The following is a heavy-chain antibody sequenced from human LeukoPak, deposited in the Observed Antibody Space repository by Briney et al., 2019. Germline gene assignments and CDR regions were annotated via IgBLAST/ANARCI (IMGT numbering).Heavy chain of an antibody. Sequence: KPSCTASGYTFSSYAMHWVRQAPGKGLEWVAVISYDGSNKYYAASVKGRFTISRDNSKNTLYLQMNSLRAEDTAVYYCARDRWYYYDSSDYYHDAFDIWGQGTMVTVSS. D-gene: IGHD3-22*01. V-gene: IGHV3-30*04. J-gene: IGHJ3*02. CDR1: GYTFSSYA. CDR3: ARDRWYYYDSSDYYHDAFDI. CDR2: ISYDGSNK.